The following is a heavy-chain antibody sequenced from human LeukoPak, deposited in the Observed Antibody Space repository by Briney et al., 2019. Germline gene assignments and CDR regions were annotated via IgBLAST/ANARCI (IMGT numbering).Heavy chain of an antibody. CDR1: GFTFSSYW. V-gene: IGHV3-7*03. J-gene: IGHJ4*02. D-gene: IGHD1-20*01. CDR2: IKTDGSEK. CDR3: ARDRWDITGPLDLDY. Sequence: GGSLRLSCEASGFTFSSYWMSWVRQAPGKGLEWVANIKTDGSEKYYVDSVKGRFTISRDNAKNSLYLQMNSLRAEDTAVYYCARDRWDITGPLDLDYWGQGTLVTVSS.